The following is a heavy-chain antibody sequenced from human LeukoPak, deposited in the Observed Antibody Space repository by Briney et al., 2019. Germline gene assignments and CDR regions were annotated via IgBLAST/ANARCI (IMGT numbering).Heavy chain of an antibody. CDR2: IYHSGST. V-gene: IGHV4-4*02. Sequence: SETLSLTCAVSGGSISSSNWRSWVRQPPGKGLEWIGEIYHSGSTNYNPSLKSRVTISVDKSKNQFSLKLSSVTAADTAVYYCARVSIAVAGTDYWGQGTLVTVSS. J-gene: IGHJ4*02. CDR3: ARVSIAVAGTDY. D-gene: IGHD6-19*01. CDR1: GGSISSSNW.